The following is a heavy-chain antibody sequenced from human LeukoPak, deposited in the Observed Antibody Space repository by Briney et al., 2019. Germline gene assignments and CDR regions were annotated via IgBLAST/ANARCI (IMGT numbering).Heavy chain of an antibody. Sequence: SVKVSCKASGGTFSRFTISWVRQAPGRGFEWMGGITPIFGTANFAQKFQGRVSITADESTSTAFMELSSLRSEDTAVYYCAREWGLESSGYYYAYWGQGTLVTVSS. V-gene: IGHV1-69*01. CDR1: GGTFSRFT. CDR2: ITPIFGTA. CDR3: AREWGLESSGYYYAY. J-gene: IGHJ4*02. D-gene: IGHD3-22*01.